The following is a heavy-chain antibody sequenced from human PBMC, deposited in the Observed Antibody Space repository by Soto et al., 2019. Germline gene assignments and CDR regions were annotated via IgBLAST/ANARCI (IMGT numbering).Heavy chain of an antibody. Sequence: PGGSLRLSCAASGYALRDYSMNWVRQAPGKGLEWVSYTGTRRKYTFYADSVRGRFTISRDDARNSVYLQLNSLRDEDTAVYYCARSVAVAALDSWGQGTLVTVSS. CDR1: GYALRDYS. V-gene: IGHV3-48*02. J-gene: IGHJ4*02. CDR3: ARSVAVAALDS. D-gene: IGHD6-19*01. CDR2: TGTRRKYT.